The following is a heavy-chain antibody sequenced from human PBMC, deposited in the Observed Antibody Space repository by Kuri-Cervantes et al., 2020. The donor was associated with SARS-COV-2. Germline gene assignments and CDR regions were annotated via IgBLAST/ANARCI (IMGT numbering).Heavy chain of an antibody. CDR1: GFTFSSHS. V-gene: IGHV3-23*03. CDR3: AKGGFDSGWGY. D-gene: IGHD6-19*01. CDR2: IYKGGSSI. Sequence: ESLKISCAASGFTFSSHSMSWGRQAPGKGLEWVSVIYKGGSSIYYADSVKGRFTISRDNSKNTLYLQMNSLGAEDTAVYYCAKGGFDSGWGYWGQGTLVTVSS. J-gene: IGHJ4*02.